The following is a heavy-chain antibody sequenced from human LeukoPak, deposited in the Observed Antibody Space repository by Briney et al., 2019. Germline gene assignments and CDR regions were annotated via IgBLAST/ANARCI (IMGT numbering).Heavy chain of an antibody. Sequence: GGSLRLSCVVSGIPFSDYYMNWIRQAPGKGLEWISYISSSSSYTDFADSVKGRFTISRDNAKSALYLQMNSLRLEDTAVYYCAAGTAADFWGQGTLVTVSS. CDR1: GIPFSDYY. J-gene: IGHJ4*02. CDR3: AAGTAADF. CDR2: ISSSSSYT. D-gene: IGHD6-13*01. V-gene: IGHV3-11*03.